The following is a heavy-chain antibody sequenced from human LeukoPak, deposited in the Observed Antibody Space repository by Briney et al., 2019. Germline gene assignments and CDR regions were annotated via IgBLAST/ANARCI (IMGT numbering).Heavy chain of an antibody. CDR3: ARDIAMVRGADY. CDR2: IFYSGST. J-gene: IGHJ4*02. D-gene: IGHD3-10*01. Sequence: SETLSLTCTVSGGSISSSGHYWGWIRQPPGKGLEWIGSIFYSGSTYYNASLKSRVTISLNASKDQFSLKLSSVTAADTAVYYCARDIAMVRGADYWGQGTLVTVSS. CDR1: GGSISSSGHY. V-gene: IGHV4-39*07.